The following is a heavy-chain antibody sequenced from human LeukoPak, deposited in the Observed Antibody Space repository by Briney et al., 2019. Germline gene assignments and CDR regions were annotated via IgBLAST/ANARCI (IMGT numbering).Heavy chain of an antibody. D-gene: IGHD3-3*01. CDR2: IYYSGST. Sequence: SETLSLTCTVSGGSISSSSYYWGWVRQPPGKGLEWIGSIYYSGSTYYNPSLKSQVTISVDTSKTHFSLKLSSVTAADTAVYYCAGRYYDFWSGSKEIFDYWGQGTLVTVSS. J-gene: IGHJ4*02. CDR1: GGSISSSSYY. V-gene: IGHV4-39*01. CDR3: AGRYYDFWSGSKEIFDY.